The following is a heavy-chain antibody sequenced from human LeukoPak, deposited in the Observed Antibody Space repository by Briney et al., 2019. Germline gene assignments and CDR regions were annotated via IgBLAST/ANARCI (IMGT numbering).Heavy chain of an antibody. CDR2: INPNSGDT. CDR1: GYTFTGYF. Sequence: ASVTVSCKASGYTFTGYFLHWVRQAPGQGLEWMGWINPNSGDTTYAQNFQGRVTMTRDTSISTAYFELSRLTSDDTAIYYCARDDYSGSYRPFDYWGQGTLVTVSS. J-gene: IGHJ4*02. CDR3: ARDDYSGSYRPFDY. D-gene: IGHD1-26*01. V-gene: IGHV1-2*02.